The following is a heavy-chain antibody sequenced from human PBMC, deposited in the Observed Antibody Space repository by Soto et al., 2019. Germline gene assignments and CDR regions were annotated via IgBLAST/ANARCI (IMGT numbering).Heavy chain of an antibody. CDR3: ARGSSGWYGP. CDR2: MSPNSGHT. J-gene: IGHJ5*02. D-gene: IGHD6-19*01. V-gene: IGHV1-8*01. CDR1: GYSFTSYD. Sequence: ASVKVSCKASGYSFTSYDISWVRQATGQGLEWMGWMSPNSGHTGYAQKFQGRVTMTRDTSISTAYMELTGLISEDTAMYYCARGSSGWYGPRGKRSPGTVGS.